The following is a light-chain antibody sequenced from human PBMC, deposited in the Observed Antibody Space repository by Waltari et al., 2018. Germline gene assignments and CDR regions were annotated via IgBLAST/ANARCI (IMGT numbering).Light chain of an antibody. V-gene: IGKV3D-15*01. CDR3: QQYNNWPPNT. CDR2: GTS. CDR1: ESVSSS. Sequence: EVVMTQSPATLSVSPGQTATLSCRASESVSSSVAWYQQKPGQPPRLLIYGTSTRATDIPARFSGRGSGIEFTLTISSLQYEDSATYYCQQYNNWPPNTFGQGTKLEIK. J-gene: IGKJ2*01.